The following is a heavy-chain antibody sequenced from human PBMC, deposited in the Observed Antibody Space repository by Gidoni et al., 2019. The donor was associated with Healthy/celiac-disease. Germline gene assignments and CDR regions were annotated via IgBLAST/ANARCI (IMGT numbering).Heavy chain of an antibody. J-gene: IGHJ3*02. CDR1: GFTFSSYG. CDR3: ATVVPAAALSHSSSWDDAFDI. CDR2: ISYDGSNK. D-gene: IGHD2-2*01. V-gene: IGHV3-30*03. Sequence: QVQLVESGGGVVQPGRSLRLSCAASGFTFSSYGMHWVRQAPGKGLEWVAVISYDGSNKYYADSVKGRVTISRDNSKNTLYLQMNSLRAEDTAVYYCATVVPAAALSHSSSWDDAFDIWGQGTMVTVSS.